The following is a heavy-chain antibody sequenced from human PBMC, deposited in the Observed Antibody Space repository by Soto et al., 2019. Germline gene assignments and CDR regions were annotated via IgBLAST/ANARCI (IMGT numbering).Heavy chain of an antibody. CDR3: SRDLRTGLIVPTKSGFDP. V-gene: IGHV3-66*01. CDR2: IYIGGST. J-gene: IGHJ5*02. Sequence: SGGSLRLSCAASGFTVSSNYMSWVRQTPGKGLEWVSTIYIGGSTDYADCVRGRFTVSRDNSKNTLYLQMTNLRVEDAAIYFCSRDLRTGLIVPTKSGFDPWGEGTRVTVSS. D-gene: IGHD2-21*01. CDR1: GFTVSSNY.